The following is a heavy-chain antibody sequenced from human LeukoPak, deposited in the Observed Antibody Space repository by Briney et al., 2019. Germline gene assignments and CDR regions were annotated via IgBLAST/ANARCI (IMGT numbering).Heavy chain of an antibody. CDR1: GFTFSSYW. Sequence: GGSLRPSCAASGFTFSSYWMHWVRQAPGKGLVWVSRINSDGSSTSYADSVKGRFTISRDNAKNTLYLQMNSLRAEDTAVYYCARGDVVLNAFDIWGQGTMVTVSS. J-gene: IGHJ3*02. V-gene: IGHV3-74*01. CDR3: ARGDVVLNAFDI. CDR2: INSDGSST. D-gene: IGHD4/OR15-4a*01.